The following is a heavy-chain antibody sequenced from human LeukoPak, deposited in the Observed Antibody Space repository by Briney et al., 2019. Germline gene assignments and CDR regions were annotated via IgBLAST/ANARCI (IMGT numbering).Heavy chain of an antibody. Sequence: PGESLRLSCTASGFTFSNFWMGWVRQAPGKGLEWVANIKQDGSEKYYVDSVKGRFTISRDNAKNSLYLQMNSLRAEDTAVYYCARGPSLLLFDYWGQGTLVTVSS. D-gene: IGHD2/OR15-2a*01. V-gene: IGHV3-7*03. CDR3: ARGPSLLLFDY. CDR1: GFTFSNFW. J-gene: IGHJ4*02. CDR2: IKQDGSEK.